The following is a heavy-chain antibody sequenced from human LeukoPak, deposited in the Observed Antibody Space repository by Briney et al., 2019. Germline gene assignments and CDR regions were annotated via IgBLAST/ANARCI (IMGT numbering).Heavy chain of an antibody. CDR2: IIPILGIA. CDR3: ARIAAPKADAFDI. V-gene: IGHV1-69*04. D-gene: IGHD6-13*01. J-gene: IGHJ3*02. Sequence: SVKVSCKASGGTFSSYAISWVRQAPGQGLEWMGRIIPILGIANYARKFQGRVTITADKSTSTAYMELSSLRSEDTAVYYCARIAAPKADAFDIWGQGAMVTVSS. CDR1: GGTFSSYA.